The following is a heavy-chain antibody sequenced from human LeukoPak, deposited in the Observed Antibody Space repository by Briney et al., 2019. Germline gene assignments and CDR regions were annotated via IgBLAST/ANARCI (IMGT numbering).Heavy chain of an antibody. CDR1: GGSIDSSGSY. J-gene: IGHJ4*02. CDR2: VYYGGDA. CDR3: ARVLGLRSLSKGGVDY. Sequence: PSETLSLTCTVSGGSIDSSGSYWGWIRQPPGKGLEWIGCVYYGGDAYYNPSLKSRVTISVDTSKNQFSLKLSSVTAADTAVYYCARVLGLRSLSKGGVDYWGQGTLVTVSS. V-gene: IGHV4-39*07. D-gene: IGHD3-16*01.